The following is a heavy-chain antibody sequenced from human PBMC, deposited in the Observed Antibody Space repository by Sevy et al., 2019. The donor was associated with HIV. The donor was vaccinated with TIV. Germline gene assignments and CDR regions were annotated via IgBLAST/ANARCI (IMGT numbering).Heavy chain of an antibody. CDR2: IYTSGST. Sequence: SETLSLTCTVSGGSISSYYWSWIRQPAGKGLEWIGRIYTSGSTNYNPSLKSRVTMSVDTSKNQFSLKLSSVTAADTAVYYCARDYHLLFYDTRDDAFDIWGQGTMVTVSS. J-gene: IGHJ3*02. V-gene: IGHV4-4*07. D-gene: IGHD3-22*01. CDR1: GGSISSYY. CDR3: ARDYHLLFYDTRDDAFDI.